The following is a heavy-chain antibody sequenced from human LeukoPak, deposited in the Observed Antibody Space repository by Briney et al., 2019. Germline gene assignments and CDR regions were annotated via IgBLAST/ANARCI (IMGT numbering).Heavy chain of an antibody. V-gene: IGHV1-69*05. CDR3: ASGTTTLWFGELYYYMDV. CDR2: IIPIFGTA. Sequence: ASVKVSCKASGGTFSSYAISWVRQAPGQGLEWMGGIIPIFGTANYAQKFQGRVTITTDESTSTAYMELSSLRSEDTAEYYCASGTTTLWFGELYYYMDVWGKRTTVTVSS. D-gene: IGHD3-10*01. J-gene: IGHJ6*03. CDR1: GGTFSSYA.